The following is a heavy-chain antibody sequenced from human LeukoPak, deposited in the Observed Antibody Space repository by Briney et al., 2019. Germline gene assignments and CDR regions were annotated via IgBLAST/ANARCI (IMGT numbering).Heavy chain of an antibody. D-gene: IGHD4-17*01. Sequence: SGGSLRLSCAASGFTFSNYAMTWVRQAPGKGLEWVSSIKASGDGTYYADPVKGRFTISRDNYRNSLFLQMYSLRADDTAVYYCGRDPNGDYVGAFDFQRWGQGTLVTVSS. CDR2: IKASGDGT. V-gene: IGHV3-23*01. J-gene: IGHJ1*01. CDR1: GFTFSNYA. CDR3: GRDPNGDYVGAFDFQR.